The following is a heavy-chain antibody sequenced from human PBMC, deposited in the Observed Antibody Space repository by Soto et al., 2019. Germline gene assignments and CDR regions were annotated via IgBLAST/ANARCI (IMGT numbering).Heavy chain of an antibody. J-gene: IGHJ4*02. CDR3: AKYSSYWDEDY. CDR2: ISGSGEST. CDR1: GCTLSSYA. Sequence: EVQLLESGGGLVQPGGSLRLSCAASGCTLSSYAMTWVRQAPGEGLQWVSSISGSGESTFHADSVKGRFTISRDNSKNTLTLQMNSLRAEDTAIYYCAKYSSYWDEDYWGQGTLVTVSS. D-gene: IGHD3-22*01. V-gene: IGHV3-23*01.